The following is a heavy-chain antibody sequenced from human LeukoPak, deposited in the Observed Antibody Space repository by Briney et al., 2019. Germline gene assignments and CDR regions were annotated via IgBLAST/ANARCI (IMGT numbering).Heavy chain of an antibody. CDR3: TRHPYGVLDY. CDR2: IKQDGTEK. CDR1: GFSFDTCW. V-gene: IGHV3-7*01. J-gene: IGHJ4*02. D-gene: IGHD4-17*01. Sequence: GGSLRLSCAVSGFSFDTCWMTWVRQAPGKGLEWVANIKQDGTEKYYVDSVKGRFTISRDNAKNSLYLQMDSLRAEDTAVYYCTRHPYGVLDYWGQGTLVTVSS.